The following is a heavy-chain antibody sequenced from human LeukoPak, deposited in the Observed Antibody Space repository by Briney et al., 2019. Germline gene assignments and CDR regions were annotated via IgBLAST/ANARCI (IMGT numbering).Heavy chain of an antibody. CDR1: GYTFTSYD. Sequence: GASVRVSCKASGYTFTSYDINWVRQATGQGLEWMGWMNPNSGNTGYEQKFQGRVTITRNTSISTAYMELSSLRSEDTAVYYCARVFKSQGIDPWGQGTLVTVSS. V-gene: IGHV1-8*03. D-gene: IGHD3-10*01. CDR2: MNPNSGNT. J-gene: IGHJ5*02. CDR3: ARVFKSQGIDP.